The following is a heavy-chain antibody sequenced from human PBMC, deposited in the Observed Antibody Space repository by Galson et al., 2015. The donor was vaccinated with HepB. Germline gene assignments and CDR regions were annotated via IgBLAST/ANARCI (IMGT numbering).Heavy chain of an antibody. Sequence: SLRLSCAASGFTFSSYGMHWVRQTPGKGLEWVSYISSSRSTRYYADSVKGRFTISRDNSKNTVYLQMNSLRPEDTAVYYCGKDLWENPHGMISEVMTKGYLDYWGQGILVTVSS. CDR2: ISSSRSTR. CDR1: GFTFSSYG. CDR3: GKDLWENPHGMISEVMTKGYLDY. J-gene: IGHJ4*02. D-gene: IGHD3/OR15-3a*01. V-gene: IGHV3-23*01.